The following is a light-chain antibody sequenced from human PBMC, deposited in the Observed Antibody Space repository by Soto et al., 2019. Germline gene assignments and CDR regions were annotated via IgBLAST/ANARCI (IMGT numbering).Light chain of an antibody. Sequence: QSALTQPPSVSGSPGQSITISCSGASSDIGPYDYVSWYQHHPGRAPKLLIYEVSNRPSGVSYRFSGSKSGNTASLTISGLQAEDEGDYYCTTFAPGRIYVFGSGTKLTVL. CDR2: EVS. J-gene: IGLJ1*01. CDR1: SSDIGPYDY. CDR3: TTFAPGRIYV. V-gene: IGLV2-14*01.